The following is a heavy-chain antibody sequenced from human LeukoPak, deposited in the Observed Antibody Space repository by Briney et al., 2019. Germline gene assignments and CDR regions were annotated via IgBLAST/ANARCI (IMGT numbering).Heavy chain of an antibody. D-gene: IGHD3-16*01. V-gene: IGHV3-33*08. CDR3: ARDDALGDNALDI. J-gene: IGHJ3*02. CDR1: GFTVSSNY. Sequence: GSLRLSCAASGFTVSSNYMSWVRQAPGKGLEWVAVILNDGSQEKYADSVKGRFTISRDNSKNTLFLQMNSLRAEDTAVYYCARDDALGDNALDIWGQGTMVTVSS. CDR2: ILNDGSQE.